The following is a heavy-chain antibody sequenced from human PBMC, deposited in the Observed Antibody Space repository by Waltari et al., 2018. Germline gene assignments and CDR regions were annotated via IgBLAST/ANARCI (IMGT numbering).Heavy chain of an antibody. CDR1: GYSFTSYW. V-gene: IGHV5-51*01. CDR3: ARHMGYCTGGVCAGPFDY. Sequence: EVQLVQSGAEVQKPGESLKISCKGSGYSFTSYWIGWVRQLPGQGRGWKGRRSTGACDSRGRTDCQGQGTIEADKCSSRAYLQWSRLKASDTAMNYCARHMGYCTGGVCAGPFDYWGQGTLV. CDR2: RSTGACDS. D-gene: IGHD2-8*02. J-gene: IGHJ4*02.